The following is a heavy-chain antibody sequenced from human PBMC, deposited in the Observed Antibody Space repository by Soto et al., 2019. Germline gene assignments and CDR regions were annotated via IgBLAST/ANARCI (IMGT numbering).Heavy chain of an antibody. CDR2: IYYSGST. D-gene: IGHD3-16*02. CDR1: GGSIGSYY. V-gene: IGHV4-59*01. CDR3: ARTITFGGVIAEYFDY. Sequence: SETLSLTCTVSGGSIGSYYWSWIRQPPGKGLEWIGYIYYSGSTNYNPSLKSRVTISVDTSKNQFSLKLSSVTAADTAVYYCARTITFGGVIAEYFDYWGQGTLVTVSS. J-gene: IGHJ4*02.